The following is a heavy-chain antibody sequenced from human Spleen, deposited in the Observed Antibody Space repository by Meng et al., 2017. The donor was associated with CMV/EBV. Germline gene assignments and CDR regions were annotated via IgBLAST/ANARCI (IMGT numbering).Heavy chain of an antibody. V-gene: IGHV3-21*01. J-gene: IGHJ4*02. D-gene: IGHD4-23*01. CDR3: ARDFDYGGNSGIDY. CDR1: GFTFSGYS. CDR2: ISSSSTYI. Sequence: GESLKISCAASGFTFSGYSMNWVRQAPGKGLEWVSCISSSSTYIYYADSVKGRFTISRDNAKNSLYLQMNSLRAEDTAVYFCARDFDYGGNSGIDYWGQGTLVTVSS.